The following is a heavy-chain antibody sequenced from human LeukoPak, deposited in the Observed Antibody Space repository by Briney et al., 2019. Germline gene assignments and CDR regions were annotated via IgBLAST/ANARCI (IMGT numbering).Heavy chain of an antibody. J-gene: IGHJ4*02. V-gene: IGHV4-30-4*01. CDR3: ARVGSGSYSY. CDR2: IFYSGNT. CDR1: GGSISSGAYY. D-gene: IGHD3-10*01. Sequence: SQTLSLTCTVSGGSISSGAYYWTWIRQPPGKGLEWIGYIFYSGNTYYNPSLKSRVTISVDKSKNQFSLKLSSVTAADTAVYYCARVGSGSYSYWGQGTLVTVSS.